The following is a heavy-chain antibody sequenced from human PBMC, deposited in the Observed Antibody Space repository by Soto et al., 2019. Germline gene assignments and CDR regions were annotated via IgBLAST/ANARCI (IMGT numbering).Heavy chain of an antibody. J-gene: IGHJ5*02. CDR1: GYTFTSYG. Sequence: ASVKVSCKASGYTFTSYGISWVRQAPGQGLEWMGWISAYNGNTNYAQKLQGRVTMTTDTSTSTAYMELRSLRSDDTAVYYCARRGPRGLLPTPKDNNWFDPWGQGTLVTVSS. V-gene: IGHV1-18*01. CDR3: ARRGPRGLLPTPKDNNWFDP. CDR2: ISAYNGNT. D-gene: IGHD1-26*01.